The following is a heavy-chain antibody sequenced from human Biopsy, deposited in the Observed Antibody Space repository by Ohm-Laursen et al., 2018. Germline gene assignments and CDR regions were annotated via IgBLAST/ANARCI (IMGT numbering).Heavy chain of an antibody. J-gene: IGHJ4*01. CDR2: IYSSGST. CDR3: GRSYGIMAAPVHL. Sequence: SQTLSLTCTVSGGSISNYYWSWIRQPAGKGLEWIGRIYSSGSTNYNPSLKSRVTMSVDTSKNQFSLILSSMTAADTAVYYCGRSYGIMAAPVHLWGQGTLVTVSS. V-gene: IGHV4-4*07. D-gene: IGHD3-16*01. CDR1: GGSISNYY.